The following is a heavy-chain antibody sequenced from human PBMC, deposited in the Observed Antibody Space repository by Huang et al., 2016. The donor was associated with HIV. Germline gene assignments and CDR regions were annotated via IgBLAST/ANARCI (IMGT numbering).Heavy chain of an antibody. CDR2: IYYSGST. CDR1: GGSISSSSYY. J-gene: IGHJ4*02. Sequence: QLQLQESGPGLVKPSETLSLTCTVSGGSISSSSYYWGWIRQPPGKGLEWIVTIYYSGSTYYNPSLNGRVTISVDTSKNQFSLKLSSVTAADTAVYYCARHERWAMVRGVPQWGFDYWGQGTLVTVSS. CDR3: ARHERWAMVRGVPQWGFDY. V-gene: IGHV4-39*01. D-gene: IGHD3-10*01.